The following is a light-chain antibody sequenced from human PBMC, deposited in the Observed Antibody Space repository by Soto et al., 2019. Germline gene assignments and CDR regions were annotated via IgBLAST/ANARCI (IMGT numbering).Light chain of an antibody. CDR3: QQYGSSPIT. Sequence: EIVMTQSPATLSVSQGERATLSCRASQSVSSYLAWYQQKPGQAPRLLIYGASSRATGIPDRFSGSGSGTDFTLTISRLEPEDFAVYYCQQYGSSPITFGHGTRLEI. J-gene: IGKJ5*01. V-gene: IGKV3-20*01. CDR2: GAS. CDR1: QSVSSY.